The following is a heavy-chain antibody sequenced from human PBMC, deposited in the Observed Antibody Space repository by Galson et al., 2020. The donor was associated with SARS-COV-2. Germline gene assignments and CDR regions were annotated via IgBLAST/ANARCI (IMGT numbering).Heavy chain of an antibody. J-gene: IGHJ5*02. V-gene: IGHV4-59*01. CDR1: GVSIRTYY. CDR2: FHDSGST. D-gene: IGHD1-26*01. Sequence: SETLSLTCTVSGVSIRTYYWSWIRQSPGRGLDWIGYFHDSGSTNYSPSLKSRVTISADTSKNQYSLKMTSVTAADTAGYYCVRQTGSMYEWGAMFSPWAQATLVTISS. CDR3: VRQTGSMYEWGAMFSP.